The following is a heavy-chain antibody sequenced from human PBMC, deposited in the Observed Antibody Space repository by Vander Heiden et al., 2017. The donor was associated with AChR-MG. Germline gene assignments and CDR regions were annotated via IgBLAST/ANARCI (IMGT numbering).Heavy chain of an antibody. Sequence: QVQLVQSGAEVKKPGASVKVSCKASGYTFPSYAISWLRQATGQGLEWMVWMNPNSGNTGYEQKFQGRVTMTRNTSISTAYMELSSLRSEDTAVYYCARGGRSRNYNWFDPWGQGTLVTVSS. CDR2: MNPNSGNT. CDR1: GYTFPSYA. D-gene: IGHD3-10*01. V-gene: IGHV1-8*01. J-gene: IGHJ5*02. CDR3: ARGGRSRNYNWFDP.